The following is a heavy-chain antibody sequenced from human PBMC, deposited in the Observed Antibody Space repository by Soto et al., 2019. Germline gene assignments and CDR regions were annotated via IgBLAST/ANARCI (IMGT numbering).Heavy chain of an antibody. CDR2: IHQSGST. CDR3: ASRPYGSGSFYYYYAMDV. V-gene: IGHV4-34*01. CDR1: GGSFSGYH. J-gene: IGHJ6*02. D-gene: IGHD3-10*01. Sequence: PSETLSLTCAVYGGSFSGYHWNWIRQPPGKGLEWIGDIHQSGSTSYNPSLKSRVTFSVDTSQNQFSLNLRSVTAAETAVYYCASRPYGSGSFYYYYAMDVWGQGTTVTVSS.